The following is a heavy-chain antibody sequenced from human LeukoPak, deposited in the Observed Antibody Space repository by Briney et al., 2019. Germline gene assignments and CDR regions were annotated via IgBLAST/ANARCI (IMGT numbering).Heavy chain of an antibody. J-gene: IGHJ4*02. CDR2: INPNSGST. CDR1: GYTFTGYY. CDR3: ARPVWFGELSFYYFDY. Sequence: ASVKVSCKASGYTFTGYYMHWVRQAPGQGLEWMGWINPNSGSTSYAQKFQGRVTMTRDTSTSTVYMELSSLRSEDTAVYYCARPVWFGELSFYYFDYWGQGTLVTVSS. D-gene: IGHD3-10*01. V-gene: IGHV1-46*01.